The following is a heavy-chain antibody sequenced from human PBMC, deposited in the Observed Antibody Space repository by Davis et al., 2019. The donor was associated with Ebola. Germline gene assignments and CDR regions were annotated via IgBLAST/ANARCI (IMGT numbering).Heavy chain of an antibody. CDR3: VRDYLFALDI. CDR1: GFTFSSYT. J-gene: IGHJ3*02. CDR2: IGTRGDPT. Sequence: PGGSLRLSCAASGFTFSSYTMNWVRQAPGKGLEWVSYIGTRGDPTVYADSVKGQFTVSRDDANNSLSLLMSSLRDEDTAVYYCVRDYLFALDIWGQGTMVTVSS. V-gene: IGHV3-48*02.